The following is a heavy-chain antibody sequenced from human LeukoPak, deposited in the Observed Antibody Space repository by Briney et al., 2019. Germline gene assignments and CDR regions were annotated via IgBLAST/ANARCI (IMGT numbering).Heavy chain of an antibody. CDR2: ISYDGSNK. D-gene: IGHD3-22*01. J-gene: IGHJ4*02. V-gene: IGHV3-30*03. CDR3: ARGPHYYDSSGYYYDPPDY. CDR1: GFTFSKYW. Sequence: GGSLRLSCAASGFTFSKYWMSWVRQAPGKGLEWVAVISYDGSNKYYADPVKGRFTISRDNSKNTLYLQMNSLRAEDTAVYYCARGPHYYDSSGYYYDPPDYWGQGTLVTVSS.